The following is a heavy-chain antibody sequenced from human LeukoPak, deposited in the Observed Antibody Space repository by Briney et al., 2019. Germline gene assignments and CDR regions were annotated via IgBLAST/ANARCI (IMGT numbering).Heavy chain of an antibody. J-gene: IGHJ6*03. D-gene: IGHD3/OR15-3a*01. CDR2: INWNGGSR. Sequence: GGSLRLSCAASGFTFDDYGMSWVRQAPGKGLEWVSGINWNGGSRGYADSVKGRFTMSRDNAKNSLYLQMNSLRAEDTALYYCARGAADDLYSMDVWGKGTTVTVSS. CDR3: ARGAADDLYSMDV. CDR1: GFTFDDYG. V-gene: IGHV3-20*04.